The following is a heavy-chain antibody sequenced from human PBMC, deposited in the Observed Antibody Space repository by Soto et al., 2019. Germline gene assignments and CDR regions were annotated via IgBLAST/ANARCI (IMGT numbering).Heavy chain of an antibody. CDR3: AGGGSLYWYVDL. CDR1: GYTFTSYA. CDR2: INAGNGNT. V-gene: IGHV1-3*01. Sequence: QVQLVQSGAEVKKPGASVQVSCKASGYTFTSYAMHWVRQAPGQRLEWMGWINAGNGNTKYSQKFQGRVTITRDTSASTAYMELSSLRSEDTAVYYCAGGGSLYWYVDLWGRGTLGTVSS. D-gene: IGHD1-26*01. J-gene: IGHJ2*01.